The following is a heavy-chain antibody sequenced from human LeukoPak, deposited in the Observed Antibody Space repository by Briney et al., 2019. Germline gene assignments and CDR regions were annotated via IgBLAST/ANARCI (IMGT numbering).Heavy chain of an antibody. V-gene: IGHV3-30-3*01. CDR2: ISYDGSNK. CDR1: GFTFSSYA. CDR3: AGFCGYSYGLDY. Sequence: PGGSLRLSCAASGFTFSSYAMHWVRQAPGKGLEWVAVISYDGSNKYYADSVKGRFTISRDNSKNTLYLQMNSLRAGDTAVYYCAGFCGYSYGLDYWGQGTLVTVSS. J-gene: IGHJ4*02. D-gene: IGHD5-18*01.